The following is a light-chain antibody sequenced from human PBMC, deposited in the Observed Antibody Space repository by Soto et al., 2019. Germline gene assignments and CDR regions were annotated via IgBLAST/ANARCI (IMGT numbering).Light chain of an antibody. CDR3: QQYYTWPLT. J-gene: IGKJ5*01. CDR1: QSVSSN. Sequence: EIVMTQSPATLSVSTGERATLSCRASQSVSSNVAWYQQKPGQAPRLLIYGASSRATGIPVRFSGSGSGTEFTLTISSLQSEDFAVYYCQQYYTWPLTFGQGTRLEIK. CDR2: GAS. V-gene: IGKV3-15*01.